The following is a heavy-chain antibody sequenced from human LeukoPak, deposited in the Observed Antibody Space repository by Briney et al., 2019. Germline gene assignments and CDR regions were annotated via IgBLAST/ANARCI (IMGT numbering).Heavy chain of an antibody. V-gene: IGHV3-23*01. Sequence: GGSLRLXCAXSGFTFSSYAMSWVRQAPGKGLEWVSAISGSGGSTYYADSVKGRFTISRDNSKNTLYLQMNSLRAEDTAVYYCAKEEGYYGSGSYYSGVPYYFDYWGQGTLVTVSS. J-gene: IGHJ4*02. D-gene: IGHD3-10*01. CDR1: GFTFSSYA. CDR2: ISGSGGST. CDR3: AKEEGYYGSGSYYSGVPYYFDY.